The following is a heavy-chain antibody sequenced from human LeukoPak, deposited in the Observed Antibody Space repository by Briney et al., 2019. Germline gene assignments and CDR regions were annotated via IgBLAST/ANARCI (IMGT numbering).Heavy chain of an antibody. CDR1: GLIVSSNY. CDR2: IYSGDST. Sequence: PGGSLRLSCAASGLIVSSNYMSWVRQAPGKGLEWVSVIYSGDSTYYADSVKGRFTISRDNSKNTLHLQMNSLRAEDTAVYYCAREKAGTATLGNYWGQGTLVTVSS. CDR3: AREKAGTATLGNY. D-gene: IGHD1-7*01. J-gene: IGHJ4*02. V-gene: IGHV3-66*02.